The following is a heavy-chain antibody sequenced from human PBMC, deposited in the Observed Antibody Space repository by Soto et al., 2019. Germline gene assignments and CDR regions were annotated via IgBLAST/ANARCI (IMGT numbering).Heavy chain of an antibody. V-gene: IGHV3-64*01. Sequence: EVQLVESGGGLVQPGGSLRLSCAASGFTFSSYAMHWVRQAPGKGLEYVSAISSNGGSTYYANSVKGRFTISRDNSKNTLYRQMGNLRAEDMAVYYCERAIWETYGMDVWGQGTTVTVSS. J-gene: IGHJ6*02. CDR2: ISSNGGST. D-gene: IGHD3-9*01. CDR1: GFTFSSYA. CDR3: ERAIWETYGMDV.